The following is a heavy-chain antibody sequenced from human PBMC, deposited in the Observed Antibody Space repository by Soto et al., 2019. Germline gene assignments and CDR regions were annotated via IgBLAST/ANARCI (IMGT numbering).Heavy chain of an antibody. D-gene: IGHD3-10*01. Sequence: EVQLLESGGGLVQPGGSLRLSCAASGFTFSSYAMSWVRQAPGKGLEWVSAISGSGGSKYYADSVKGRFTISRDNSKNTLFLQMNSLRAEDTAVYYCAKEDDGSGSYFRNALDYWGQGTLVTVSS. CDR2: ISGSGGSK. V-gene: IGHV3-23*01. J-gene: IGHJ4*02. CDR1: GFTFSSYA. CDR3: AKEDDGSGSYFRNALDY.